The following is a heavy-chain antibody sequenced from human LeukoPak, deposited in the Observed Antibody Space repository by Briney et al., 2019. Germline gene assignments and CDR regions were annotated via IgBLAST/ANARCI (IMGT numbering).Heavy chain of an antibody. CDR3: TRPAAADEREYYFDY. D-gene: IGHD6-13*01. CDR1: GFPLCGPP. CDR2: IKSKANSYAT. Sequence: PGGPVRLFCAPSGFPLCGPPMLCLRQAWGKGVEWVGRIKSKANSYATAYAASVKGRFTISRDDSKNTAYLQMNSLKTEDTAVYYCTRPAAADEREYYFDYWGQGTLVTVSS. V-gene: IGHV3-73*01. J-gene: IGHJ4*02.